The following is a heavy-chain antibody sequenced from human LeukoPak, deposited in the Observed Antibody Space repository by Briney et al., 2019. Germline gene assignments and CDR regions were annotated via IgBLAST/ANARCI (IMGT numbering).Heavy chain of an antibody. CDR2: IYFSGST. J-gene: IGHJ4*02. CDR3: ARRWYSSGYLDY. CDR1: GGSISSSSYF. Sequence: PSETLSLTCTVSGGSISSSSYFWGWIRQPPGKGLEWIGSIYFSGSTYYNPSLKSRVTISVDTSKNQFSLKLSSVTAADTAVYYCARRWYSSGYLDYWGQGTPVTVSS. V-gene: IGHV4-39*01. D-gene: IGHD3-22*01.